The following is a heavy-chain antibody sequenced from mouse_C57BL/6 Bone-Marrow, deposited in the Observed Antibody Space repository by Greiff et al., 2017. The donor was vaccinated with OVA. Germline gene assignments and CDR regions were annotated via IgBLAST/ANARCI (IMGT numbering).Heavy chain of an antibody. CDR3: ARKTGYSNYFDY. D-gene: IGHD2-5*01. Sequence: QVQLKESGAELVKPGASVKLSCKASGYTFTSYWMHWVKQRPGRGLGWIGRIDPNSGGTKYNEKFKSKATLTVDKPSSTAYMQLSSLTSEDSAVYYCARKTGYSNYFDYWGQGTTLTVSS. J-gene: IGHJ2*01. CDR2: IDPNSGGT. V-gene: IGHV1-72*01. CDR1: GYTFTSYW.